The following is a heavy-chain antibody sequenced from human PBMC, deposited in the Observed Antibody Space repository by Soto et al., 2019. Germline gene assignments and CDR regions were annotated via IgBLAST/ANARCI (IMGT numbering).Heavy chain of an antibody. CDR2: IYYSGST. Sequence: LSLTCTVSGGSISSGGYDWSWIRQHPGKGLEWIGYIYYSGSTYYNPSLKSRVTISVDTSKNQFSLKLSSVTAADTAVYYCARIHCSGGSCYGVPWGQWIMVTV. V-gene: IGHV4-31*03. J-gene: IGHJ3*01. CDR3: ARIHCSGGSCYGVP. CDR1: GGSISSGGYD. D-gene: IGHD2-15*01.